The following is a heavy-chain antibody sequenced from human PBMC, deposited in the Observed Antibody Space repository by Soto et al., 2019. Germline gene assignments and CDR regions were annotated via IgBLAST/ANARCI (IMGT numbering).Heavy chain of an antibody. CDR3: VGSLMSRAMESFDY. J-gene: IGHJ4*02. CDR1: AGSISRYY. V-gene: IGHV4-59*01. CDR2: ISYTVDA. Sequence: SETLSLTCSVSAGSISRYYWGWVRQSPGEGLEWIAHISYTVDASYNPSLKSRVTISLDTSKNQIALRLMSVTAADTAVYYCVGSLMSRAMESFDYWGQGTPVTVSS. D-gene: IGHD5-18*01.